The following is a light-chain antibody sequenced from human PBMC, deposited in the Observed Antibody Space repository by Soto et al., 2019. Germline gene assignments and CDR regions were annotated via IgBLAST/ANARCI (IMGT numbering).Light chain of an antibody. V-gene: IGKV1-5*01. CDR1: QSISNW. CDR2: DAS. CDR3: QQYHIYSGT. J-gene: IGKJ1*01. Sequence: DIQMTQSPSTLSASVGDRVTITCRASQSISNWLAWYQQKPGKAPKLLIYDASSLESGVPSRFSGGGFGTEFTLTINSLQPDDFATYYCQQYHIYSGTFGQGTKV.